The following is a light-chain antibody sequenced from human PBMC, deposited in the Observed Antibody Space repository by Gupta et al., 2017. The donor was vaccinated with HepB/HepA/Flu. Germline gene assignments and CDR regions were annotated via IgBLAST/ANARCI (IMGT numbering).Light chain of an antibody. J-gene: IGLJ1*01. CDR3: GSYSSSSTYV. Sequence: QSALTQPASVSGSPGQSITISCTGTSSDVGGYNYVSWSQQHPGKAPKLMIYDVTNRPSGVSNRFSGSKSGNTASLTISGLQAEDEADYYCGSYSSSSTYVFGTGTKVTVL. CDR2: DVT. V-gene: IGLV2-14*01. CDR1: SSDVGGYNY.